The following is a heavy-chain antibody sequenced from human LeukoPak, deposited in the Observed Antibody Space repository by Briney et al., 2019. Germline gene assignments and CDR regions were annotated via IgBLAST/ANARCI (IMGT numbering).Heavy chain of an antibody. CDR3: ATPQMATRGPRYFDC. D-gene: IGHD5-24*01. CDR1: GYSFTTYR. J-gene: IGHJ4*02. Sequence: GESLKISCKGSGYSFTTYRIGWVRQMPGKGLEWMGIIYPGDSDTRYSPSFQGQVTISADKSISTAYLQWSSLKASDTAMYYCATPQMATRGPRYFDCWGQGTLVTVSS. V-gene: IGHV5-51*01. CDR2: IYPGDSDT.